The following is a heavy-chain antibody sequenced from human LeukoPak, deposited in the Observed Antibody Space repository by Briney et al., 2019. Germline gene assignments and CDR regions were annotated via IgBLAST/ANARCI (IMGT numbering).Heavy chain of an antibody. CDR1: GFTFSTYA. CDR3: AKDPVNWGQDSGTFDI. D-gene: IGHD3-16*01. J-gene: IGHJ3*02. CDR2: ISGGGGRT. V-gene: IGHV3-23*01. Sequence: GGSLRLSCTASGFTFSTYAMSWVRQAPGKGLEWVSVISGGGGRTYYADSVKGRFTISRDNSKNTLYLQMNTLRAEDTAVYYCAKDPVNWGQDSGTFDIWGQGTMVTVSS.